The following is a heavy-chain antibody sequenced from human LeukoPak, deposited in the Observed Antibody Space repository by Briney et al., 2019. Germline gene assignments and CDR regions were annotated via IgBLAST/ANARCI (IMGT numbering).Heavy chain of an antibody. CDR2: IYYSGST. V-gene: IGHV4-59*08. CDR3: AGQHLAAYAFDI. CDR1: GGSISSYY. Sequence: SEALSLTCTVSGGSISSYYWSWIRQPPGKGLEWIGYIYYSGSTNYNPSLKSRVTISVDTSKNQFSLKLSSVTAADTAVYYCAGQHLAAYAFDIWGQGTMVTVSS. D-gene: IGHD6-19*01. J-gene: IGHJ3*02.